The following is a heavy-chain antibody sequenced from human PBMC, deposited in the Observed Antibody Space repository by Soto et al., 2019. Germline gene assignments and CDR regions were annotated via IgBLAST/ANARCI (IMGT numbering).Heavy chain of an antibody. CDR1: GFTVSSNY. J-gene: IGHJ6*02. CDR3: ASSTNYDFWRTYYYYYGMAV. CDR2: IYSGGST. Sequence: GGSLRLSCAASGFTVSSNYMSWVRQAPGKGLEWVSVIYSGGSTYYADSVKGRFTISRDNSKNTLYLQMNSLRAEDTAVYYCASSTNYDFWRTYYYYYGMAVWGQGTTVTVSS. D-gene: IGHD3-3*01. V-gene: IGHV3-53*01.